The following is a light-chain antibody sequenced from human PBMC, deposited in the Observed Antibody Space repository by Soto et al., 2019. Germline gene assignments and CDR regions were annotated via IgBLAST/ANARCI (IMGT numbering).Light chain of an antibody. CDR2: EAS. CDR3: QQHSNSPLT. J-gene: IGKJ4*01. Sequence: EIVLTQSPATLSLSPGERATLSCRASQSVGTNFAWYQQKPGQAPGLLIYEASTRATGIPARFSGSGSGTDSTRTISSLEPEDFAVYYCQQHSNSPLTFGGGTKVEI. V-gene: IGKV3-11*01. CDR1: QSVGTN.